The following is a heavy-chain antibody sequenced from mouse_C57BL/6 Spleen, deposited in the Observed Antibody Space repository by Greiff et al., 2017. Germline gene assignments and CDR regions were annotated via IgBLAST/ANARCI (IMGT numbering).Heavy chain of an antibody. V-gene: IGHV14-1*01. J-gene: IGHJ2*01. D-gene: IGHD2-4*01. CDR1: GFNIKDYY. CDR2: IDPEDGDT. Sequence: VQLQQSGAELVRPGASVKLSCTASGFNIKDYYMHWVKQRPEQGLEWIGRIDPEDGDTEYAPKFQGKATMTADTSSNTAYLQLSSLTSEDTAVYYCTLYDYDGGDYFDYWGQGTTLTVSS. CDR3: TLYDYDGGDYFDY.